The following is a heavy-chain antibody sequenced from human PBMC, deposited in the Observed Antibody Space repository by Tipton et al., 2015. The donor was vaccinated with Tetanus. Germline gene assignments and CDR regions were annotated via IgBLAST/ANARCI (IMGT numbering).Heavy chain of an antibody. CDR2: IYYSGST. V-gene: IGHV4-30-4*01. CDR1: GGSISSGDYY. D-gene: IGHD1-26*01. Sequence: TLSLTCTVSGGSISSGDYYWSWIRQPPGKGLEWIGYIYYSGSTYYNPSLKSRVTISVDTSKNQFSLKLSSVTAADTAVYYCARRRGVYSGSYFDSWGQGTLATVSS. J-gene: IGHJ4*02. CDR3: ARRRGVYSGSYFDS.